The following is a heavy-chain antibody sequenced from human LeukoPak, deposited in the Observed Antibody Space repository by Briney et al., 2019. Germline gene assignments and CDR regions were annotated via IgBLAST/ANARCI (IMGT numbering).Heavy chain of an antibody. CDR1: GGSISSYY. D-gene: IGHD7-27*01. Sequence: SETLSLTCTVSGGSISSYYWSWIRQPPGKGLEWIGYIYYSGSTNYNPSLKSRVTISVDTSKNQFSLKLSSVTAADTAVYYCARRGNWGSSYYFDYWGQGTLVTVSS. J-gene: IGHJ4*02. V-gene: IGHV4-59*08. CDR2: IYYSGST. CDR3: ARRGNWGSSYYFDY.